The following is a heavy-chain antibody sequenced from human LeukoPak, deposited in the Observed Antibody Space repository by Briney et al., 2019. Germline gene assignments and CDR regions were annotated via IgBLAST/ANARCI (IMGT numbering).Heavy chain of an antibody. CDR3: ARSSY. CDR1: GFTFSDYY. CDR2: IKQDGSEK. V-gene: IGHV3-7*01. J-gene: IGHJ4*02. Sequence: PGGSLRLSCAASGFTFSDYYMSWVRQAPGKGLEWVANIKQDGSEKYYVDSVKGRFTISRDNAKNSLYLQMNSLRAEDTAVYYCARSSYWGQGTLVTVSS.